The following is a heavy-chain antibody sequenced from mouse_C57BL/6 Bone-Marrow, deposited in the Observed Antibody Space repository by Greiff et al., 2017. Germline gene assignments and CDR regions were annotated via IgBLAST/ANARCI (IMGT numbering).Heavy chain of an antibody. V-gene: IGHV5-2*01. Sequence: EVQLVESGGGLVQPGESLKLSCESNEYEFPSYDMSWVRKTPEKRLELVAAINSDGGSTYYPDTMESRFIISRDNTKKTLYLQMSSLRSEDAALYYCARDYYGSGYVLPFADWGQGTLVTVSA. CDR1: EYEFPSYD. J-gene: IGHJ3*01. CDR2: INSDGGST. D-gene: IGHD1-1*01. CDR3: ARDYYGSGYVLPFAD.